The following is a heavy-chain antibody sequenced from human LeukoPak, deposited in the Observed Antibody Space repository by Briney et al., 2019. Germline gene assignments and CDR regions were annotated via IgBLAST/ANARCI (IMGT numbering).Heavy chain of an antibody. V-gene: IGHV3-7*01. J-gene: IGHJ4*02. CDR3: ARSYRWYHEY. CDR2: INHDGNEM. Sequence: GGSLRLSCSASGFTFSRYWMAWVRHAPGKGLEWVANINHDGNEMYYVDSVKGRFTISRDNAKNSLYLQMNSLRAEDTAVYYCARSYRWYHEYWGQGTLVTVSS. CDR1: GFTFSRYW. D-gene: IGHD3-10*01.